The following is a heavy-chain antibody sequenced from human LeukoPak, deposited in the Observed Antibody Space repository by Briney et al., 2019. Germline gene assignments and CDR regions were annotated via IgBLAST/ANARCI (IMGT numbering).Heavy chain of an antibody. Sequence: GGSLRLSCAASGFSVSSNYMSWVRQAPGKGLEWVSLIYSAGGTDYADSVKGRFTISRDNSKNTVYVQMNSLRAEDTAVYYYARGYCSGGTCYLGPFDHWGQGTLVTVSS. CDR3: ARGYCSGGTCYLGPFDH. J-gene: IGHJ4*02. CDR2: IYSAGGT. D-gene: IGHD2-15*01. V-gene: IGHV3-53*01. CDR1: GFSVSSNY.